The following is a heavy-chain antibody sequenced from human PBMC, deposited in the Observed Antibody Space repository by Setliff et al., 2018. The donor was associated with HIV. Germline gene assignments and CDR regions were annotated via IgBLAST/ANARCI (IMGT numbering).Heavy chain of an antibody. CDR3: ARDPHYFDTSGHYSWFYFDY. D-gene: IGHD3-22*01. V-gene: IGHV4-39*07. CDR1: GGSMTSSNYY. CDR2: ISSSGST. J-gene: IGHJ4*02. Sequence: LSLTCTVSGGSMTSSNYYWGWIRQSPGRGLEWIGSISSSGSTTYHPSLRSRVTVSAATSKNQFSLKLTSVTAADTAVYFCARDPHYFDTSGHYSWFYFDYWGQGTLVTVSS.